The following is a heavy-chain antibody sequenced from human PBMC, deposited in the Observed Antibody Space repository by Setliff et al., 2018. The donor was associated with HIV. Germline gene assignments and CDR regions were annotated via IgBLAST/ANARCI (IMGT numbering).Heavy chain of an antibody. D-gene: IGHD3-10*01. CDR1: GYSISNGYY. V-gene: IGHV4-38-2*01. CDR2: IYHSGST. Sequence: PLETLSLTCALSGYSISNGYYWGWIRQPSGKGLEWIGSIYHSGSTFYNPSLRSRVTISVDTSQDQFSLRLTSVTAADTAVYYCAARNSGNPTRHFDYWGRGTLVTVSS. J-gene: IGHJ4*02. CDR3: AARNSGNPTRHFDY.